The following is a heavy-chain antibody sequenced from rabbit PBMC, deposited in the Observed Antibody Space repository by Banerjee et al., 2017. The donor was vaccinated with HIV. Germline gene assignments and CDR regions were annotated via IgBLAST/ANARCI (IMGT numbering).Heavy chain of an antibody. CDR3: ARAGFTAFGYGNL. Sequence: EESGGDLVKPEGSLTLTCTASGFTLSTYWICWVRQAPGKGLEWIGCIYAGGSGNTYYATWAKGRFTISKTSSTTVTLQMTRLTAADTATYFCARAGFTAFGYGNLWGQGTLVTVS. CDR2: IYAGGSGNT. CDR1: GFTLSTYW. D-gene: IGHD6-1*01. J-gene: IGHJ4*01. V-gene: IGHV1S45*01.